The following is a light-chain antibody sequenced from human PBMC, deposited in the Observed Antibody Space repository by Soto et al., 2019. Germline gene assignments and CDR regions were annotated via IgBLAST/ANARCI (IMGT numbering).Light chain of an antibody. CDR1: QSVGKNY. V-gene: IGKV3-20*01. CDR3: HQYAMPPLT. CDR2: HAS. Sequence: EIVLTQSPGTLSLSPGERATLSCRASQSVGKNYLGWYQQKPGQPPRLLVLHASMRATGIPDRFSGGGSGADFTLIISRLEPEDFAVYYCHQYAMPPLTVGGGTKVEIK. J-gene: IGKJ4*02.